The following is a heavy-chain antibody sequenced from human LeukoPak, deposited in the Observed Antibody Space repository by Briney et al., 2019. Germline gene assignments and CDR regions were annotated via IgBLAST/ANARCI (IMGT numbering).Heavy chain of an antibody. D-gene: IGHD3-22*01. CDR1: GFTFSGYW. CDR3: ARDKGDYDTSGSLFVF. Sequence: GGSLRLSCAASGFTFSGYWMSWVRQAPRKGLEWVANIKQDGSEKYYADSVKGRFTISRDNAKNSLYLQMNSLRAEDTAVYYCARDKGDYDTSGSLFVFGGQGTLVTVSS. V-gene: IGHV3-7*03. CDR2: IKQDGSEK. J-gene: IGHJ4*02.